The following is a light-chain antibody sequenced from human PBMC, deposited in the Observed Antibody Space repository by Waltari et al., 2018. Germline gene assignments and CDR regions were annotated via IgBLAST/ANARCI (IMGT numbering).Light chain of an antibody. CDR1: QSVSRA. V-gene: IGKV3-20*01. Sequence: DIVLTQSPGTLSLSPGERATLSCRASQSVSRALAWYQQNPGQAPRLLIYGASNRATGIPDRFSGSGSATDFSLIISRLEPEDFAVYYCQHYVSLPVTFGQGTKVEIK. J-gene: IGKJ1*01. CDR3: QHYVSLPVT. CDR2: GAS.